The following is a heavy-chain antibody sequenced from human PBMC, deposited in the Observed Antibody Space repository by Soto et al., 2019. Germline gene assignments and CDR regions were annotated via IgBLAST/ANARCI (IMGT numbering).Heavy chain of an antibody. J-gene: IGHJ6*02. Sequence: GGSLRLSCVGSGFTFSTYSINWVRQAPGKGLEWVSSISSRSDIYYADSVKGRSTISRDNAKNSVALQMNSLRAEDTAVYYCAREYTAWPLAYGLDVWGQGTTVTVSS. V-gene: IGHV3-21*01. CDR1: GFTFSTYS. CDR2: ISSRSDI. CDR3: AREYTAWPLAYGLDV. D-gene: IGHD2-2*02.